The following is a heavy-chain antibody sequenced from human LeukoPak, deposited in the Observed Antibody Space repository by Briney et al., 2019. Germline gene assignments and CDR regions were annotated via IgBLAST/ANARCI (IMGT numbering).Heavy chain of an antibody. J-gene: IGHJ4*02. Sequence: GGSLRLSCAASGFTFSSYWMTWVRQAPGKGLEWVATTKQDGTEKHYVDSVKGRFTISRDNAKNSLYLQMDSLRAGDTAVYYCARDKPAIGGIGSHFDYWGQGTLVTVSS. V-gene: IGHV3-7*01. CDR1: GFTFSSYW. CDR3: ARDKPAIGGIGSHFDY. D-gene: IGHD2-2*02. CDR2: TKQDGTEK.